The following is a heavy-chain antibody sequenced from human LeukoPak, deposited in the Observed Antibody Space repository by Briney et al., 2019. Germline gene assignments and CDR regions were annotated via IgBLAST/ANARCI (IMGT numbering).Heavy chain of an antibody. Sequence: SETLSLTCTVSGGSVSSGSYYWSWIRQPPGKGLEWIGYIFYSGNTNYNPSLKRRVTISVDTSKNQFSLKLTSVTAADTAVYYCARFPFCGGDCYFFNGSWGQGTPGTVSS. D-gene: IGHD2-21*02. J-gene: IGHJ5*02. V-gene: IGHV4-61*01. CDR3: ARFPFCGGDCYFFNGS. CDR1: GGSVSSGSYY. CDR2: IFYSGNT.